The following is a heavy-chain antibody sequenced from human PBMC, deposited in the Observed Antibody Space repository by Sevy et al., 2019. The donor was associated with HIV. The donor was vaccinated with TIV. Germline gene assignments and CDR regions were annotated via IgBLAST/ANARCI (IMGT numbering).Heavy chain of an antibody. CDR3: ARAGVDIVATIPYFDY. CDR1: GGSISSGGYY. D-gene: IGHD5-12*01. Sequence: SETLSLTCTVSGGSISSGGYYWSWIRQHPGKGLEWIGYIYYSGSTYYNPSLKGRVTISVDTSKNQFSLKLSSVTAADTAVYYCARAGVDIVATIPYFDYWGQGTLVTVSS. J-gene: IGHJ4*02. V-gene: IGHV4-31*03. CDR2: IYYSGST.